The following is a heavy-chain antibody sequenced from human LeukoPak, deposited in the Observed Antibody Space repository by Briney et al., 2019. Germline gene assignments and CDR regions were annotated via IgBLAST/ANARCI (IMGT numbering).Heavy chain of an antibody. CDR2: TYHSGST. CDR3: ARAAARDYFDY. Sequence: SETLSLTCTVSGYSISSGYYWGWIRQPPGKGLEWIGSTYHSGSTYYNPSLKSRVTISVDTSKNQFSLKLSSVTAADTAVYYCARAAARDYFDYWGQGTLVTVSS. J-gene: IGHJ4*02. CDR1: GYSISSGYY. V-gene: IGHV4-38-2*02. D-gene: IGHD6-25*01.